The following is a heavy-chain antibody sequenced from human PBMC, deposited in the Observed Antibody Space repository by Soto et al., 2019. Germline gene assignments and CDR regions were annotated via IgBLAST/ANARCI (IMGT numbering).Heavy chain of an antibody. J-gene: IGHJ5*02. V-gene: IGHV6-1*01. CDR3: AKGDNLGPKTGYAFDP. D-gene: IGHD5-12*01. CDR2: TYFRSKWYN. Sequence: SQTLSLTCAISGDSVSSNTASWNWIRQSPSRGLEWLGRTYFRSKWYNDHAVSVKSLIIINPDTSNNQFSLQLNSVTPEDTAVYFCAKGDNLGPKTGYAFDPWGQGIMVTVSS. CDR1: GDSVSSNTAS.